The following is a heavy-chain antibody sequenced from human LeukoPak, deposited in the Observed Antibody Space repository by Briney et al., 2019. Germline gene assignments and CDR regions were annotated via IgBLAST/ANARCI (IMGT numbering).Heavy chain of an antibody. Sequence: GASVKVSCKASGYTFTGYYMHWVRQAPGQGLEWMGWINPNSGGTNYSQKFQGRVTITRDTSASTAYMELSSLRSEDTAVYYCARFRGSYYAYDYWGQGTLVTVSS. CDR1: GYTFTGYY. V-gene: IGHV1-2*02. D-gene: IGHD1-26*01. CDR3: ARFRGSYYAYDY. CDR2: INPNSGGT. J-gene: IGHJ4*02.